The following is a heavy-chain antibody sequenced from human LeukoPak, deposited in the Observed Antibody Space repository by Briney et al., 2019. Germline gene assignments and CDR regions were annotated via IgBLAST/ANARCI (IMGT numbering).Heavy chain of an antibody. CDR1: GDSFRSSLYY. CDR2: ISYTGNT. D-gene: IGHD3-16*01. CDR3: AKNPHHDDDADEGFDY. J-gene: IGHJ4*02. Sequence: SETLSLTCTVSGDSFRSSLYYWGWIRQPPGRGLEWIGQISYTGNTYYNPSLKSRVTISLDTSKNQFSLNLSSVTAADTAIYYCAKNPHHDDDADEGFDYWGQGTLVTVSS. V-gene: IGHV4-39*07.